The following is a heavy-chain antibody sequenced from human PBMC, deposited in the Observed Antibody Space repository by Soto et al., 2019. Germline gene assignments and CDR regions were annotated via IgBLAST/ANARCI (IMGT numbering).Heavy chain of an antibody. J-gene: IGHJ3*02. V-gene: IGHV3-11*01. CDR1: GFTLGDYE. CDR3: ETSSGWYEADAFDI. CDR2: LSRSGNTI. D-gene: IGHD6-19*01. Sequence: QVQLVEAGGGLFQPGGSLRLSCAASGFTLGDYEMSWIRQAQGKGLEWDSFLSRSGNTIYYADSVKGRFSISRDNSKNSVFLQMKSLRVEDTAVYFCETSSGWYEADAFDISGQGKVVTVSA.